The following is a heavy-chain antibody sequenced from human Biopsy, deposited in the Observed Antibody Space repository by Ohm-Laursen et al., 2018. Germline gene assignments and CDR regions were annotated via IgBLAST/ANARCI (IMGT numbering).Heavy chain of an antibody. V-gene: IGHV3-7*03. CDR3: ARGGQGGFLEWLFIG. J-gene: IGHJ4*02. Sequence: SLRLSCAASGFTFSTYWMTWVRQAPGKGLEWVANIKRDGSQSNHADSVKGRFTTSRDNSKNTLYLQMNSLRAEDTALYYCARGGQGGFLEWLFIGWGQGTLVTVSS. CDR1: GFTFSTYW. CDR2: IKRDGSQS. D-gene: IGHD3-3*01.